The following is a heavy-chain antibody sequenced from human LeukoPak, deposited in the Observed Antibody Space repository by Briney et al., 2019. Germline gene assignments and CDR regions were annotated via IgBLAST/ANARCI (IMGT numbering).Heavy chain of an antibody. D-gene: IGHD3-10*01. V-gene: IGHV3-21*01. Sequence: GGSLRLSCAASGFTFSSYSMNWVRQAPGKGLEWVSSISSSSSYIYYADSVKGRFTISRDNAKNSLYLQMNSLRADDTAVYYCARVTPYGSGSYYPPFDYWGQGTLVTVSS. J-gene: IGHJ4*02. CDR2: ISSSSSYI. CDR3: ARVTPYGSGSYYPPFDY. CDR1: GFTFSSYS.